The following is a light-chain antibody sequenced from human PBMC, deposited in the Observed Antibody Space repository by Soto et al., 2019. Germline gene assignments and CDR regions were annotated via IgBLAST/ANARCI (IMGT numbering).Light chain of an antibody. V-gene: IGKV2-24*01. CDR1: QSLIHSYGNNS. CDR2: KIC. J-gene: IGKJ4*01. CDR3: MQTNHFPLT. Sequence: EIVMTQTPLSSPVTLGQPASISCRSSQSLIHSYGNNSLSWLHLGPGQPPKLLIYKICNRFSGVPDRFTGSGAGTDFTLKISRVEAEDVATYYCMQTNHFPLTFGGGTKVDIK.